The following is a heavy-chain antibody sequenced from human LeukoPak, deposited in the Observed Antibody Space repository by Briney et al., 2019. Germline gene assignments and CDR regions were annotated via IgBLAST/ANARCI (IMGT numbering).Heavy chain of an antibody. D-gene: IGHD2-21*01. J-gene: IGHJ1*01. Sequence: GGSLGLSCAASGFTFSDYYMSWIRQAPGKGLEWVSYISSSGSTIYYADSVKGRFTISRDNAKNSLYLQMNSLRAEDTAVYYCARAPLSGIVGVSTAYFQHWGQGTLVTVSS. CDR3: ARAPLSGIVGVSTAYFQH. CDR1: GFTFSDYY. CDR2: ISSSGSTI. V-gene: IGHV3-11*01.